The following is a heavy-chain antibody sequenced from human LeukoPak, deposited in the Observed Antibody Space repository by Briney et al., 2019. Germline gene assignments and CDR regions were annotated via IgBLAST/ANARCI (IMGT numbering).Heavy chain of an antibody. Sequence: PSETLSLTCAVYGGSFSGYYWSWIRQPPGKGLEWIGEINHSGSTNYNPSLKSRVTISVDTSKNQFSLKLSSVTAADTAVYYCASHYGASIAARTAPVDYWGQGTLVTVSS. CDR1: GGSFSGYY. D-gene: IGHD6-6*01. V-gene: IGHV4-34*01. CDR2: INHSGST. J-gene: IGHJ4*02. CDR3: ASHYGASIAARTAPVDY.